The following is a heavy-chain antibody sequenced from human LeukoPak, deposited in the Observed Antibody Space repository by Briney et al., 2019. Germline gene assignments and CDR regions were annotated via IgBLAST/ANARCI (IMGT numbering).Heavy chain of an antibody. D-gene: IGHD2-2*01. Sequence: SETLSLTCAVYGGSFSGYYWSWIRQPPGKGLEWIGEINHSGSTNYNPSLKSRVTISVDTSKDQFSLKLSSVTAADTAVYYCARRVRGYCSSTSCYYFDYWGQGTLVTVSS. J-gene: IGHJ4*02. CDR3: ARRVRGYCSSTSCYYFDY. CDR2: INHSGST. V-gene: IGHV4-34*01. CDR1: GGSFSGYY.